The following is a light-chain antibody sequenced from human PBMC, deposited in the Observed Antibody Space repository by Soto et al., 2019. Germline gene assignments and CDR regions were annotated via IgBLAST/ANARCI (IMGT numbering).Light chain of an antibody. Sequence: QSALTQPASVSGSPGQSITISCTGTSSDVGGYNYVSWYQQHPGKAPKLMIYDVGNRPLGVSNRFSGSKSGNTASLTISGLQAEDEADYYCSSYTGSSTPLVFGGGTKLTVL. CDR1: SSDVGGYNY. CDR2: DVG. J-gene: IGLJ2*01. CDR3: SSYTGSSTPLV. V-gene: IGLV2-14*01.